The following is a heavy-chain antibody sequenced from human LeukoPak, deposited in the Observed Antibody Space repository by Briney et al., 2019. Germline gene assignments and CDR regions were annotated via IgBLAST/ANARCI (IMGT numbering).Heavy chain of an antibody. V-gene: IGHV4-59*01. D-gene: IGHD4-4*01. CDR3: ARMSNYRNAFDI. J-gene: IGHJ3*02. CDR1: GGSISSYY. Sequence: SETLSLTSTVSGGSISSYYWSWIRQPPGKGLEWIGYIYYSGSTNYNPSLKSRVTISVDTSKNQFSLKLSSVTAADTAVYYCARMSNYRNAFDIWGQGTMVTVSS. CDR2: IYYSGST.